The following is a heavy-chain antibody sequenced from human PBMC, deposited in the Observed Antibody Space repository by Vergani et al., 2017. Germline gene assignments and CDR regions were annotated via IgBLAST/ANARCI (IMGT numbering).Heavy chain of an antibody. D-gene: IGHD6-19*01. CDR3: GRSSGWPEY. CDR2: INSDGSTT. V-gene: IGHV3-74*01. Sequence: EVQLVESGGGLVQPGGSLRLSCAASGFTFSTYWMHWVRQAPGKGLVLVSRINSDGSTTNYADSVKGRFTISRDNAKNALYLQMNSLRAEDTAVYYCGRSSGWPEYLGQGTLVTVSS. J-gene: IGHJ4*02. CDR1: GFTFSTYW.